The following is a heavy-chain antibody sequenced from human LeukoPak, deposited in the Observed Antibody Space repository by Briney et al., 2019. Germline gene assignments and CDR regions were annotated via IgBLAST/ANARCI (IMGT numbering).Heavy chain of an antibody. Sequence: SETLSPTCTVSGGSISSGSCYWSWIRQPAGKGLEWIGRIYTSGSTNYNPSLKSRVTISVDTSKNQFSLKLSSVTAADTAVYYCARDYYYGSGSYYNWFDPWGQGTLVTVSS. CDR3: ARDYYYGSGSYYNWFDP. V-gene: IGHV4-61*02. J-gene: IGHJ5*02. CDR2: IYTSGST. D-gene: IGHD3-10*01. CDR1: GGSISSGSCY.